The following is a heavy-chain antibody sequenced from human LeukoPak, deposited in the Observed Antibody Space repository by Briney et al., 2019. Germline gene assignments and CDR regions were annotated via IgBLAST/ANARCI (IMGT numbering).Heavy chain of an antibody. CDR1: GFTFSSYA. J-gene: IGHJ4*02. D-gene: IGHD3-22*01. V-gene: IGHV3-48*04. CDR2: ISSSGTII. CDR3: ASYWRDYYDSSGTPHDYFDY. Sequence: GGSLRLSCAASGFTFSSYAMSWVRQPPGKGLEWFSYISSSGTIIYYTDSVKGRFTISRDNAKNSLYLQMNSLRAEDTAVYYCASYWRDYYDSSGTPHDYFDYWGQGTLVTVSS.